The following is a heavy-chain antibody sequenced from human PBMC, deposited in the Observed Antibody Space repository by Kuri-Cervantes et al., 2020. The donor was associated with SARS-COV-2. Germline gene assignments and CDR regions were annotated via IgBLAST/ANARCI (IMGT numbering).Heavy chain of an antibody. CDR2: INHSGST. Sequence: SQTLSLTCAVYGGSFSGYYWSWIRQPPGKGLEWIGEINHSGSTNYNPSLKSRVTISVDTFKKQFSLKLSSVTAADTAVYYCARVPDPYYDFWSGYSGLRAAGMDVWGQGTTVTVSS. CDR3: ARVPDPYYDFWSGYSGLRAAGMDV. CDR1: GGSFSGYY. V-gene: IGHV4-34*01. J-gene: IGHJ6*02. D-gene: IGHD3-3*01.